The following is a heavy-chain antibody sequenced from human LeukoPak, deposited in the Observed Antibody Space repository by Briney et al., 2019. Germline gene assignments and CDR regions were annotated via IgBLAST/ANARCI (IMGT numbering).Heavy chain of an antibody. J-gene: IGHJ4*02. CDR1: GFTFDDYA. CDR3: AKDHSYSISQHYFDY. D-gene: IGHD6-6*01. Sequence: GRSLRLSCAASGFTFDDYAMHWVRQAPGKGLEWVSGISWNSGNIDYADSVKGRFTISRDNAKNSLYLQMNRLRAEDTALYYCAKDHSYSISQHYFDYWGQGTLVTVSS. V-gene: IGHV3-9*01. CDR2: ISWNSGNI.